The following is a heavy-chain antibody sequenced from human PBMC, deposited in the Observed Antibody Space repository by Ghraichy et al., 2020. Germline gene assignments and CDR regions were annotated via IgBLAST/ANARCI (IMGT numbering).Heavy chain of an antibody. CDR1: GFTFSDFG. D-gene: IGHD2-8*01. Sequence: GGSLRLSCAASGFTFSDFGMHWVRQAPGKGLEWVAIIWSDGSNKYYGDSVKGRFTISRDNSKNTLYLQMNSLRAEDTAVYYCARELLYDGVYYYYCLDAWGQGTTVTVSS. CDR2: IWSDGSNK. J-gene: IGHJ6*02. CDR3: ARELLYDGVYYYYCLDA. V-gene: IGHV3-33*08.